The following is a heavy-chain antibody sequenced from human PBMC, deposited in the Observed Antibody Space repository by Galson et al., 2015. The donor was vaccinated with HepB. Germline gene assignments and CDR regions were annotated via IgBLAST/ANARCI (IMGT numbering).Heavy chain of an antibody. D-gene: IGHD3-22*01. J-gene: IGHJ6*02. CDR2: ISSSSSYI. V-gene: IGHV3-21*01. Sequence: SLRLSCAASGFTFSSYSMNWVRQAPGKGLEWVSSISSSSSYIYYADSVKGRFTISRDNAKNSLYLQMNSLRAEDTAVYYCARYIYYYDSSGYRWGYGMDVWGQGTTVTVSS. CDR3: ARYIYYYDSSGYRWGYGMDV. CDR1: GFTFSSYS.